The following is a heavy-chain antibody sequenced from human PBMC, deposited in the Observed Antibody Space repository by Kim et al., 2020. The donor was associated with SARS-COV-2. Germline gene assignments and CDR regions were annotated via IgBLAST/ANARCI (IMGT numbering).Heavy chain of an antibody. CDR2: IDYSGST. CDR3: ARPREGYERGYFDY. D-gene: IGHD5-12*01. CDR1: GGSISSSSYY. V-gene: IGHV4-39*01. J-gene: IGHJ4*02. Sequence: SETLSLTCTVSGGSISSSSYYWGWIRQPPGKGLEWIGSIDYSGSTYYNPSLKSRVTISVDTSKNQFSLKLSSVNAADTAVYYCARPREGYERGYFDYWGQGTLVTVSS.